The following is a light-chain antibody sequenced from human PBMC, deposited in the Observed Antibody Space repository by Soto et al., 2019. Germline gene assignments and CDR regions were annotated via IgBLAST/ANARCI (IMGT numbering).Light chain of an antibody. J-gene: IGLJ1*01. V-gene: IGLV2-14*01. CDR2: EVS. CDR3: TSYTSSSPYV. Sequence: QSVLTQPASVSGSPGQSITISCTGTSSDVGGYNYVSWYQQHPGKAPRLIIYEVSRRPSGISNRLSGSKSGNTASLTISGLQAVDKADYYCTSYTSSSPYVFGTGTKVTVL. CDR1: SSDVGGYNY.